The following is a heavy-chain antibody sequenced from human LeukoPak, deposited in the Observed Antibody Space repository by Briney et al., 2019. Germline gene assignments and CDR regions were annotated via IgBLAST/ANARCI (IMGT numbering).Heavy chain of an antibody. CDR2: VSESGDGT. CDR1: GFSFSSYA. J-gene: IGHJ4*02. CDR3: ARAAPYLKYFDY. Sequence: GGSLRLSCAASGFSFSSYAMSWVRQAPGKGLEWVSSVSESGDGTYYADSVMGRFIISRDNSKNTLYLQMNSLRAEDTAVYYCARAAPYLKYFDYWGQGTLVTVSS. V-gene: IGHV3-23*01.